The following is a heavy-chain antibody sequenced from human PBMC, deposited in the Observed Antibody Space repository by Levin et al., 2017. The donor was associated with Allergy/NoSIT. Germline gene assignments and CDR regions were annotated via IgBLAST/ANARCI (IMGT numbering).Heavy chain of an antibody. V-gene: IGHV3-64*01. CDR2: ISANGDST. D-gene: IGHD2-2*01. J-gene: IGHJ4*02. CDR3: ASAPRGGVIPAALDY. Sequence: GGSLRLSCAASGLTFRNYAKYWVRQAPGKGLEFVSGISANGDSTYYANSVRGRFTISRDNSKNMLYLQMGSLRADDTAVYYCASAPRGGVIPAALDYWGQGTLVTVSS. CDR1: GLTFRNYA.